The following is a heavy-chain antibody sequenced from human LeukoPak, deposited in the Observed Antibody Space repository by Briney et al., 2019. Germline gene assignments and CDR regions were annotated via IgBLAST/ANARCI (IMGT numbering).Heavy chain of an antibody. CDR2: IYPGGNT. Sequence: GGSLRLSCAASGFTISSIYISWVRQAPGKGLEWVSVIYPGGNTYYAESVKGRFTISRDNSKNTLCLQMNSLRAEDTAVYYCARDSLSKALDIWGQGTMVTVSS. D-gene: IGHD2-2*01. V-gene: IGHV3-66*01. J-gene: IGHJ3*02. CDR1: GFTISSIY. CDR3: ARDSLSKALDI.